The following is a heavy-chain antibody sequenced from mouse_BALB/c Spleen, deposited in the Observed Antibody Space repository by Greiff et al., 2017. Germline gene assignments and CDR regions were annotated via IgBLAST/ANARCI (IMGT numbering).Heavy chain of an antibody. CDR3: ARWGYDCGDYYAMDY. D-gene: IGHD2-4*01. V-gene: IGHV1S81*02. Sequence: QVQLQQPGADLVKPGASVKLSCKASGYTFTSYWMHWVKQRPGQGLEWIGEINPSNGRTNYNEKFKSKVTLAVDKSSSTAYMQLSSLTSEDSAVYYCARWGYDCGDYYAMDYWGQGTSVTVSS. J-gene: IGHJ4*01. CDR2: INPSNGRT. CDR1: GYTFTSYW.